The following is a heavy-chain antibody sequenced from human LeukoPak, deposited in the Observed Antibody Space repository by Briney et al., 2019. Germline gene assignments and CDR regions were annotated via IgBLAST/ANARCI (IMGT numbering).Heavy chain of an antibody. Sequence: PGGSLRLSCAASGFTFSSYWMHWVRHAPGKGLVWVSRINSDGSSTSYADSVKGRFTISRDNAKNTLYLQMNSLKLEDTAVYYCTTGVGQHPDYWGQGTLVTVSS. CDR1: GFTFSSYW. J-gene: IGHJ4*02. CDR2: INSDGSST. CDR3: TTGVGQHPDY. V-gene: IGHV3-74*01. D-gene: IGHD5-18*01.